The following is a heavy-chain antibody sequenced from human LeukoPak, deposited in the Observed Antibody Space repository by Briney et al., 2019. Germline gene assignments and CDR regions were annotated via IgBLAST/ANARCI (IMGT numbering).Heavy chain of an antibody. V-gene: IGHV4-59*01. CDR2: IYYSGST. CDR3: ARGRPYDARDY. CDR1: GGSISNYY. Sequence: PSETLSLTCTVPGGSISNYYWTWIRQPPGKGLEWIGYIYYSGSTNYNPSLKSRVTISVDTSKNQFSLKLSSVTAVDTAVYYCARGRPYDARDYWGQGTLVTVSS. J-gene: IGHJ4*02. D-gene: IGHD4/OR15-4a*01.